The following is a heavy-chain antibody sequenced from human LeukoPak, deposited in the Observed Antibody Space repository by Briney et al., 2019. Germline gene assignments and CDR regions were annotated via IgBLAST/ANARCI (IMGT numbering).Heavy chain of an antibody. CDR1: DGSIINNNHY. CDR3: AREVEYYDSSGYRPHAFDI. Sequence: PSETLSLACTVSDGSIINNNHYWGWTRQPPGKGLEWIGSISYSGGTAYNPSLRSRVTISVDTSKNQFSLKVNSVTAADTAVYYCAREVEYYDSSGYRPHAFDIWGQGTLVTVSS. V-gene: IGHV4-39*02. CDR2: ISYSGGT. J-gene: IGHJ3*02. D-gene: IGHD3-22*01.